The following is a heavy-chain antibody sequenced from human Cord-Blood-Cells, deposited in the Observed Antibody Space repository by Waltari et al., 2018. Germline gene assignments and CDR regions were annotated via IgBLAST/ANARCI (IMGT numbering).Heavy chain of an antibody. Sequence: GLLKPSETLSLTCAVYGGSFSGYYWSWIRQPPGKGLEWIGEINHSGSTNYNPSLKSRVTISVDTSKNQFSLKLSSVTAADTAVYYCARGRGAARHFDYWGQGTLVTVSS. V-gene: IGHV4-34*01. CDR3: ARGRGAARHFDY. CDR1: GGSFSGYY. J-gene: IGHJ4*02. D-gene: IGHD6-6*01. CDR2: INHSGST.